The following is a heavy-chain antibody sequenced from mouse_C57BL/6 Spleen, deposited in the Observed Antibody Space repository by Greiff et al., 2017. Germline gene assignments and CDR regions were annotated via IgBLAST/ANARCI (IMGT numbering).Heavy chain of an antibody. D-gene: IGHD3-2*02. CDR1: GYTFTSYW. CDR3: ASSTAQAYFDY. Sequence: QVHVKQPGAELVRPGSSVKLSCKASGYTFTSYWMDWVKQRPGQGLEWIGNIYPSDSATHYNQKFKDKATLTVDTSSSTAYMQLSSLTSEDSAVYYRASSTAQAYFDYWGQGATLTVSS. CDR2: IYPSDSAT. V-gene: IGHV1-61*01. J-gene: IGHJ2*01.